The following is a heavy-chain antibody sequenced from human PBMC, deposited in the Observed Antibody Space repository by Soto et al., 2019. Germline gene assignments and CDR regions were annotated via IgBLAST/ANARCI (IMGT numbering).Heavy chain of an antibody. D-gene: IGHD2-21*01. Sequence: QVQLQESGPGLVKPSETLSLTCTISGGPMNNYYCSWFRQPRGQGLEWIGYMGYNGFTRYNPSLSSRVAILLDTANNQFSLNLSSVTAADTALYYCARQVFGELHGLVDVWGQGITVTVSS. V-gene: IGHV4-59*08. J-gene: IGHJ6*02. CDR3: ARQVFGELHGLVDV. CDR1: GGPMNNYY. CDR2: MGYNGFT.